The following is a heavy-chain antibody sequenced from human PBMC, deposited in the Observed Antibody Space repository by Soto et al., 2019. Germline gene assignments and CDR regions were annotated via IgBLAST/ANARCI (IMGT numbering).Heavy chain of an antibody. CDR3: AKLSPGRYYYDSSGYYDAFEI. V-gene: IGHV3-30*18. J-gene: IGHJ3*02. CDR1: GFTFSSYG. D-gene: IGHD3-22*01. CDR2: ISYDGSNK. Sequence: QVQLVESGGGVVQPGRSLRLSCAASGFTFSSYGMHWVRQAPGKGLEWVAVISYDGSNKYYADSVKGRFTISRDNSKNTLYLQMNSLRAEDTAVYYCAKLSPGRYYYDSSGYYDAFEIWGQGTMVTVSS.